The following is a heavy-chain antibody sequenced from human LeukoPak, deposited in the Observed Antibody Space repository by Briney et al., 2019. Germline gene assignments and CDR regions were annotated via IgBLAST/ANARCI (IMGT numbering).Heavy chain of an antibody. CDR2: ISGSSSTI. CDR3: AKFGVAAGTDYWYFDL. V-gene: IGHV3-48*02. CDR1: GFTFSGYR. J-gene: IGHJ2*01. D-gene: IGHD6-19*01. Sequence: GGSLRLSCAASGFTFSGYRMNWVRQAPGKGLEWVSYISGSSSTIYYADSVKGRFTISRDNAKNSLYLQMNSLRDEDTAVYYCAKFGVAAGTDYWYFDLWGRGTLVTVSS.